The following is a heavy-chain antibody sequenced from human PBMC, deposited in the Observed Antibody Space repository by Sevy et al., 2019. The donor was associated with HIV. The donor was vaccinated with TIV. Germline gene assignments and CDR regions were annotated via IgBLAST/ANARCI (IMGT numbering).Heavy chain of an antibody. V-gene: IGHV4-59*01. J-gene: IGHJ5*02. CDR2: IYYRGNT. CDR1: TGYINNYY. CDR3: ARAEYGHSRGWYSWLDA. D-gene: IGHD6-19*01. Sequence: SETLSLTCTVSTGYINNYYWTWVRHSPGKGLEWIGYIYYRGNTKYNPSLESRVSMSIDTNKEQFSLTLTSVTGADSAIYYCARAEYGHSRGWYSWLDAWGQGILVTVSS.